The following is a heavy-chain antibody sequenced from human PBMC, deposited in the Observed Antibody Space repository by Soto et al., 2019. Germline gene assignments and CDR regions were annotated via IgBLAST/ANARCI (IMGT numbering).Heavy chain of an antibody. CDR1: GFSLSTSGVG. J-gene: IGHJ4*02. V-gene: IGHV2-5*02. Sequence: QITLKESGPTLVKPTQTLTLTCTFSGFSLSTSGVGLGWIRQPPGKALEWLAAIFWDDDKRYSPSLKSRLTITKGTSRNQVVLTMTNMDPVDTATYYCAHRPYYGAYGGTFTYWGQGALVTVSS. CDR2: IFWDDDK. CDR3: AHRPYYGAYGGTFTY. D-gene: IGHD3-10*01.